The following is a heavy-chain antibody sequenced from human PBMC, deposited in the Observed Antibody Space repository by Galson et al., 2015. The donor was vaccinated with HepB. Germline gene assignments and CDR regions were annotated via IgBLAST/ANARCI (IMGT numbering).Heavy chain of an antibody. V-gene: IGHV5-51*01. J-gene: IGHJ4*02. CDR1: GHSFSNYW. Sequence: QSGAEVKKPGESLKISCKGSGHSFSNYWIAWVRQMPGKGLEWMGIIYPGDSDTRYSPSFQGQVTISADKSINTAYLQWSSLKASDTAMYYCARHSPTTATMSGFDYWGQGTLVTVSS. CDR3: ARHSPTTATMSGFDY. D-gene: IGHD4-17*01. CDR2: IYPGDSDT.